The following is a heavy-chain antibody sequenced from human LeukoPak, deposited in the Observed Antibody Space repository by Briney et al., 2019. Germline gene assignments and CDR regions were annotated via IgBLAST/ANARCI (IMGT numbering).Heavy chain of an antibody. Sequence: PSETLSLTCTVSGGSISSSSYYWGWIRQPPGKGLEWIGSIYYSGSTYYNPSLKSRVTISVDTSKNQFSLKLSSVTAADTAVYYCARSYSSSSRPYYYYYYMDVWGKGTTVTVSS. D-gene: IGHD6-6*01. J-gene: IGHJ6*03. CDR3: ARSYSSSSRPYYYYYYMDV. V-gene: IGHV4-39*01. CDR2: IYYSGST. CDR1: GGSISSSSYY.